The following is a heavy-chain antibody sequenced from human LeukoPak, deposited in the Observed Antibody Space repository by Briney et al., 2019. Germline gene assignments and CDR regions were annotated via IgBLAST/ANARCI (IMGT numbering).Heavy chain of an antibody. CDR3: ARLYDSSGYFGVDY. CDR1: GGSFSGYYWS. Sequence: TLTLTCAVYGGSFSGYYWSWIRQPPGKALEWLALIYWDDDKRYSPSLKSRLTIIKDTSKNQVVLTMTNMDPVDTATYYCARLYDSSGYFGVDYWGQGALVTVSS. D-gene: IGHD3-22*01. J-gene: IGHJ4*02. CDR2: IYWDDDK. V-gene: IGHV2-5*08.